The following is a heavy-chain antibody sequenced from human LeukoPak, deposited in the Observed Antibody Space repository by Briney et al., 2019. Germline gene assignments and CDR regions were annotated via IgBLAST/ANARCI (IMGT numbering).Heavy chain of an antibody. V-gene: IGHV4-39*07. CDR1: GGSISSSSYY. J-gene: IGHJ4*02. CDR2: IYYSGST. CDR3: ARVDICSGGSCYVY. D-gene: IGHD2-15*01. Sequence: SETLSLTCTVSGGSISSSSYYWGWIRQPPGKGLERMGSIYYSGSTYYNPSLKSRVTISVDTSKNQFSLKLSSVTAADTAVYYCARVDICSGGSCYVYWGQGTLVTVSS.